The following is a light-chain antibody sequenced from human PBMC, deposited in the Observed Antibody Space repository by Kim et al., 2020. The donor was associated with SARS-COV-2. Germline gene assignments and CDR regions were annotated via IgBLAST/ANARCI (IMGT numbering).Light chain of an antibody. CDR3: QVWDSSSDHRVV. V-gene: IGLV3-21*04. CDR2: YDS. Sequence: PGKAARVSCGGNSIGSKSDHSYQQKSGQAPVLVIYYDSDRPSGIPERFSGSNSGNTATLTISRVEAGDEADYYCQVWDSSSDHRVVFGGGTKVTVL. J-gene: IGLJ2*01. CDR1: SIGSKS.